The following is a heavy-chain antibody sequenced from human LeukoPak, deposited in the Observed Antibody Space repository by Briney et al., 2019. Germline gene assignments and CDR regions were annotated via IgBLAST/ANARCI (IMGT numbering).Heavy chain of an antibody. CDR3: ARHDYSNYYYGMDV. CDR1: GSSISSGDYY. V-gene: IGHV4-30-4*01. CDR2: IYYSGST. J-gene: IGHJ6*02. D-gene: IGHD4-11*01. Sequence: SETLSLTCTVSGSSISSGDYYWSWIRQPPGKGLEWIGYIYYSGSTYYNPSLKSRVTISVDTSKNQFSPKLSSVTAADTAVYYCARHDYSNYYYGMDVWGQGTTVTVSS.